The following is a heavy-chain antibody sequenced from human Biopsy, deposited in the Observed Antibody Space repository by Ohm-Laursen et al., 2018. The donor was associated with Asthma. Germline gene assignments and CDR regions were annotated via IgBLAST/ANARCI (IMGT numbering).Heavy chain of an antibody. CDR3: ARCQVGYSSGWSLLLKKIYYSGMDV. CDR2: IMTVFGTT. Sequence: GASLKVSCKISGYSLTDLSMHWVRQAPGQGLEWLGGIMTVFGTTNYAQKFQGRVTITADESTSTAYMEVTSLRSEDTAIYYCARCQVGYSSGWSLLLKKIYYSGMDVWGQGTAVTVSS. V-gene: IGHV1-69*13. CDR1: GYSLTDLS. D-gene: IGHD6-19*01. J-gene: IGHJ6*02.